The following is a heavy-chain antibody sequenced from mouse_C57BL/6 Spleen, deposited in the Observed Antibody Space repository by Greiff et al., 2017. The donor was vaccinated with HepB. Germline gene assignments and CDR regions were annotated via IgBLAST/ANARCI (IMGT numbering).Heavy chain of an antibody. Sequence: QVQLKQPGAELVKPGASVKMSCKASGYTFTSYWITWVKQRPGQGLEWIGDIYPGSGSTNYNEKFKSKATLTVDTSSSTAYMQLSSLTSEDSAVYYCARGGDYDGDYFDYWGQGTTLTVSS. J-gene: IGHJ2*01. D-gene: IGHD2-4*01. CDR3: ARGGDYDGDYFDY. CDR1: GYTFTSYW. V-gene: IGHV1-55*01. CDR2: IYPGSGST.